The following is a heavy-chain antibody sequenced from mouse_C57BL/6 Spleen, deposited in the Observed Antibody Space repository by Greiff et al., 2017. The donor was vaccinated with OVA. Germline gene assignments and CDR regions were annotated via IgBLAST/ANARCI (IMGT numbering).Heavy chain of an antibody. CDR3: AREGVITTVVEDY. V-gene: IGHV1-82*01. CDR1: GYAFSSSW. D-gene: IGHD1-1*01. CDR2: IYPGDGDT. J-gene: IGHJ2*01. Sequence: QVQLQQSGPELVKPGASVKISCKASGYAFSSSWMNWVKQRPGKGLEWIGRIYPGDGDTNYNGKFKGKATLTADKSSSTAYMQLSSLTSEDSAVYFCAREGVITTVVEDYWGQGTTLTVSS.